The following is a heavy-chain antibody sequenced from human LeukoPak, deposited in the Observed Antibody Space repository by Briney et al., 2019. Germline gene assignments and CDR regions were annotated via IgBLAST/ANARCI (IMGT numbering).Heavy chain of an antibody. Sequence: SETLSLTCTVSGGSITSGDYYWSWIRQPPGKGLEWIGYIYYSGSTYYNPSLKSRVTISVDMSKNQFSLKLSSVTAADTAVYYCARRYYYDSSGYSHFDYWGQGTLVTVSS. V-gene: IGHV4-30-4*01. CDR1: GGSITSGDYY. J-gene: IGHJ4*02. CDR2: IYYSGST. CDR3: ARRYYYDSSGYSHFDY. D-gene: IGHD3-22*01.